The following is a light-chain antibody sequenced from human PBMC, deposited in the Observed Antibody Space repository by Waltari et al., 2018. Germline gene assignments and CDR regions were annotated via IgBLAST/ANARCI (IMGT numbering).Light chain of an antibody. CDR2: AAS. CDR3: QQYNDWS. Sequence: IVLTQFPGTLSLSPGERATLSCRASESFINTYLAWYQQKPGQAPRLLIYAASTRATGIPARFSGSGSGTEFTLTISSLQSEDFAVYYCQQYNDWSFGQGTKLEIK. V-gene: IGKV3-15*01. J-gene: IGKJ2*01. CDR1: ESFINTY.